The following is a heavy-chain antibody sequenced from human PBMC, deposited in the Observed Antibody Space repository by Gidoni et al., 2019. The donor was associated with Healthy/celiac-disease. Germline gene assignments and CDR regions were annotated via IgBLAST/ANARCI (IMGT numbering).Heavy chain of an antibody. Sequence: TCSSYGMHWVRQAPGKGLEWVAVIWYDGSNKYYADAVKGRFTISRDNSKNTLYLQMNSLRAEDTAVYYCARYLGANDYWGQGTLVTVSS. D-gene: IGHD1-26*01. J-gene: IGHJ4*02. CDR1: TCSSYG. CDR2: IWYDGSNK. V-gene: IGHV3-33*01. CDR3: ARYLGANDY.